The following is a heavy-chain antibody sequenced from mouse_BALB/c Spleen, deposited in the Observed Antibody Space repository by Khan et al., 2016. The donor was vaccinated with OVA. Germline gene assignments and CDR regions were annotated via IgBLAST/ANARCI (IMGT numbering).Heavy chain of an antibody. CDR3: ARGNYYGYYFDY. CDR2: ISYSGVT. Sequence: QLEESGPGLVKPSQSLSLTCTVTGYSITSGYAWNWIRQFPGNKLEWMGYISYSGVTSYTPSLKSRISITRDTSKNQFFLQLTSMTTEDTATYYCARGNYYGYYFDYWGQGTTRTVSS. V-gene: IGHV3-2*02. J-gene: IGHJ2*01. CDR1: GYSITSGYA. D-gene: IGHD1-1*01.